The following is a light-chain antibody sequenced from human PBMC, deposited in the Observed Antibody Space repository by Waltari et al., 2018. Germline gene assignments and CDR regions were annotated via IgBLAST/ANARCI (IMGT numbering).Light chain of an antibody. Sequence: EIVMTQTLLPLSVSPGQPASLSCASGLSLLLSDGKTHLFWQLQKPGPSPQNLMFEVARRVSRGPDRFSSSGSGTTVTLKISRVEAEDVGVYYCMQGIHCPYTFGQGTKLEIK. J-gene: IGKJ2*01. CDR1: LSLLLSDGKTH. V-gene: IGKV2-29*02. CDR3: MQGIHCPYT. CDR2: EVA.